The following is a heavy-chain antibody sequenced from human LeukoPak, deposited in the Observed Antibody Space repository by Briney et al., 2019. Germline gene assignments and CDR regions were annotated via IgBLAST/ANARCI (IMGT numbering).Heavy chain of an antibody. J-gene: IGHJ3*02. CDR2: ISAYNGNT. CDR3: ARWVQYYDSSGTDAFDI. Sequence: GASVKVSCKASGYTFTSCGISWVRQAPGQGLEWMGWISAYNGNTNYAQKLQGRVTMTTDTSTSTAYMELRSLGSDDTAVYYCARWVQYYDSSGTDAFDIWGQGTMVTVSS. D-gene: IGHD3-22*01. V-gene: IGHV1-18*01. CDR1: GYTFTSCG.